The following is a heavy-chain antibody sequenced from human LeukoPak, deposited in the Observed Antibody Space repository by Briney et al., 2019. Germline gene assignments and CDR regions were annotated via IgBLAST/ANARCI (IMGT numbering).Heavy chain of an antibody. CDR2: ISSSSSYI. Sequence: GGSLRLSCAASGFTFSSYSMNWVRQAPGKGLEWVSSISSSSSYIYYADSVKGRFTISRDNSKNTLYLQMNSLRAEDTAVYYCAKDFASGIDYWGQGTLVTVSS. CDR1: GFTFSSYS. CDR3: AKDFASGIDY. J-gene: IGHJ4*02. V-gene: IGHV3-21*01.